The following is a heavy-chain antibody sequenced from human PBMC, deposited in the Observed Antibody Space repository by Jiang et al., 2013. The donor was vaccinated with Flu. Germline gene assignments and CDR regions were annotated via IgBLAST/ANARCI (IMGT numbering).Heavy chain of an antibody. CDR2: IYPGDSDT. J-gene: IGHJ4*02. CDR3: ARVRVGDTAMVTAPRPYFDY. D-gene: IGHD5-18*01. Sequence: SGAEVKKPGESLKISCKGSGYSFTSYWIGWVRQMPGKGLEWMGIIYPGDSDTRYSPSFQGQVTISADKSISTAYLQWSSLKASDTAMYYCARVRVGDTAMVTAPRPYFDYWGQGTLVTSPQ. CDR1: GYSFTSYW. V-gene: IGHV5-51*01.